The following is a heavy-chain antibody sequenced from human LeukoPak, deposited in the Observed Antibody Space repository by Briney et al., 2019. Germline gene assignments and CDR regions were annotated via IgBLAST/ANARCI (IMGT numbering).Heavy chain of an antibody. D-gene: IGHD3-3*01. CDR3: ARGMAIFGVVY. CDR2: IYYSGST. CDR1: GGSISSYY. J-gene: IGHJ4*02. Sequence: SETLSLTCTVSGGSISSYYWSWIRQPPGKGLEWIGYIYYSGSTNYNPSLRSRVTISVDTSKNQFSLNLSSVTAADTAVYYCARGMAIFGVVYWGQGALVTVSS. V-gene: IGHV4-59*12.